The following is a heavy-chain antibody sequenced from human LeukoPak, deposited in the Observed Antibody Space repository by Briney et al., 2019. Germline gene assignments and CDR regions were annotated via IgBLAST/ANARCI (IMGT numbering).Heavy chain of an antibody. CDR1: GFTFSIYG. Sequence: PGRSLTLSCAASGFTFSIYGMHWVRQAPGKGLEWVAVISYDGSNKYYADSVKGRFTISRDNSKNTLYLQMNSLRAEDTAVYYCAKASFGGGMDVWGQGTTVTVSS. CDR2: ISYDGSNK. J-gene: IGHJ6*02. CDR3: AKASFGGGMDV. V-gene: IGHV3-30*18. D-gene: IGHD3-10*01.